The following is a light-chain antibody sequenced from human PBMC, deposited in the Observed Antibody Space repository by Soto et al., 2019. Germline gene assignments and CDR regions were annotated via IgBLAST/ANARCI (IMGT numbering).Light chain of an antibody. CDR3: SSYTSSSTFAV. CDR1: SSDVGSYNR. Sequence: QSALTQPPSVSGSPGQSFTISCTGTSSDVGSYNRVSWYQQPPGTAPKLMIYEVSNRPSGVPDRFSGSKSGNTASLTISGLQAEDEADYYCSSYTSSSTFAVFGGGTQLTVL. J-gene: IGLJ7*01. V-gene: IGLV2-18*02. CDR2: EVS.